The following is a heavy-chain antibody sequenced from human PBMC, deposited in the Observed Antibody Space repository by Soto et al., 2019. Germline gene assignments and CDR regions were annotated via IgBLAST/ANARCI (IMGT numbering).Heavy chain of an antibody. CDR3: ARGSKGGDGYNSVDYDYYGMDV. Sequence: QVQLVESGGGVVQPLRSLRLSCAVSGFTFSTYGMHWVRQAPGKGLEWVAVISYDGNYIYYADSVKGRFTISRDNSKYTLYLQMNSLRGEDTAVYYCARGSKGGDGYNSVDYDYYGMDVWGRGATVTVSS. CDR1: GFTFSTYG. V-gene: IGHV3-30*03. J-gene: IGHJ6*02. D-gene: IGHD5-12*01. CDR2: ISYDGNYI.